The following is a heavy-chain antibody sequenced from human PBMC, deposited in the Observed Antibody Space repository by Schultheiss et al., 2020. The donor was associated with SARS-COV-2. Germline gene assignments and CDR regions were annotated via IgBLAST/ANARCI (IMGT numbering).Heavy chain of an antibody. CDR1: GDSISSNY. Sequence: SETLSLTCTVSGDSISSNYWNWIRQPPGKGLESMGHIYYNGNAKYNPSLKSRVTISMDTSKNQFSLKLSSVTAADTAVYYCVRAGGVLSWFDSWGQGILVTVSS. J-gene: IGHJ5*01. CDR3: VRAGGVLSWFDS. D-gene: IGHD3-16*02. V-gene: IGHV4-59*01. CDR2: IYYNGNA.